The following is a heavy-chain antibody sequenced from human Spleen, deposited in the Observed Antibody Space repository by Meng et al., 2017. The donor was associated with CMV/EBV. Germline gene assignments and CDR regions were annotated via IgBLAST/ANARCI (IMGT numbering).Heavy chain of an antibody. J-gene: IGHJ6*02. CDR3: ARRDYYYGMDV. Sequence: GESLKISCAASGFTFRNYAMHWFRQAPGKGLEYVSAIDYSGGSTYYADSVKGGFTISRDNSKNTLYLQMGSLRAEDMAIYYCARRDYYYGMDVWGQGTTVTVSS. CDR1: GFTFRNYA. CDR2: IDYSGGST. V-gene: IGHV3-64*02.